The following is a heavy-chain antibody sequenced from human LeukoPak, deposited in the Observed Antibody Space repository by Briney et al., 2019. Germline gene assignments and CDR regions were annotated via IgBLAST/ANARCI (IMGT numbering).Heavy chain of an antibody. CDR3: ARLGEYCTNGVCYAPDFDY. J-gene: IGHJ4*02. D-gene: IGHD2-8*01. CDR2: IYPGDSDT. Sequence: GESLKIPCKGSGYSFTGYWIGWVRQMPGKGLEWMGIIYPGDSDTRYSPSFQGQVTISADKSISTAYLQWSSLKASDTDMYYCARLGEYCTNGVCYAPDFDYWGQGTLVTVSS. CDR1: GYSFTGYW. V-gene: IGHV5-51*01.